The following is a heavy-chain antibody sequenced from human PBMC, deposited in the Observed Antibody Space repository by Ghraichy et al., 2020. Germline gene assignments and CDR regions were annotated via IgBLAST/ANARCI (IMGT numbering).Heavy chain of an antibody. CDR1: GGSISSGSYY. D-gene: IGHD6-13*01. CDR2: IYTSGST. J-gene: IGHJ4*02. V-gene: IGHV4-61*02. Sequence: SETLSLTCTVSGGSISSGSYYWSWIRQPAGKGLEWIGRIYTSGSTNYNPSLKSRVTISVDTSKNQFSLKLSSVTAADTAVYYCARDWRRKQLEYYFDYWGQGTLVTVSS. CDR3: ARDWRRKQLEYYFDY.